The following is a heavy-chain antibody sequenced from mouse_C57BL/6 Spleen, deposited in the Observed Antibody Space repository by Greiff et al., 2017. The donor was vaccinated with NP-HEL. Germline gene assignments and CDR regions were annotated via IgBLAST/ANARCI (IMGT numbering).Heavy chain of an antibody. J-gene: IGHJ2*01. CDR3: ARIFDSSGFFFDY. V-gene: IGHV1-7*01. D-gene: IGHD3-2*02. CDR1: GYTFTSYW. CDR2: INPSSGYT. Sequence: VKVVESGAELAKPGASVKLSCKASGYTFTSYWMHWVKQRPGQGLEWIGYINPSSGYTKYNQKFKDKATLTADKSSSTAYMQLSSLTYEDSAVYYCARIFDSSGFFFDYWGQGTTLTVSS.